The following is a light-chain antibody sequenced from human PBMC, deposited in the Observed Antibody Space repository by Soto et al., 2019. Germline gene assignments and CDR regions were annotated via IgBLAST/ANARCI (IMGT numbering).Light chain of an antibody. Sequence: DIQMTQSPSTLAASVGARVNRTSRASQSISNWVVWYQQKPGQAPKLLIYKASSLESGVPSRFSGSGSGTELTLTISSLQPDDFATYHCQQYNSMGVGHGNKVDIK. J-gene: IGKJ1*01. CDR1: QSISNW. V-gene: IGKV1-5*03. CDR2: KAS. CDR3: QQYNSMG.